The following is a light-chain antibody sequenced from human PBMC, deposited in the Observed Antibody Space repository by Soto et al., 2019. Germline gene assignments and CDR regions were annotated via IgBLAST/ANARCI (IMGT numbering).Light chain of an antibody. CDR3: MQALQTLMYT. CDR1: QSLLHSNGYNY. CDR2: LGF. J-gene: IGKJ2*01. Sequence: DIVMTQSPLSLPVTPGEPASISCRSSQSLLHSNGYNYLSWYLQKPGQSPQVLIYLGFHRASGVPDRFSASGSGTDFTLKISKVEAEDVGVYYCMQALQTLMYTFGQGTRLEIK. V-gene: IGKV2-28*01.